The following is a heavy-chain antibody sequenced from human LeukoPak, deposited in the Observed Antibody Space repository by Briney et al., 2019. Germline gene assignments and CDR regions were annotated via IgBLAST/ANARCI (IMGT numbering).Heavy chain of an antibody. V-gene: IGHV4-4*02. CDR2: IYHSGTT. Sequence: SETLSLTCAVSGAFITNSHWWSWARQPPGKGLEWIGEIYHSGTTNYNPSLKSRVTMSVDKSKNQFSLKLSSVTAADRAVYYCATYFYGEYGSYYFDYWGQGTLVTVSS. D-gene: IGHD4-17*01. CDR3: ATYFYGEYGSYYFDY. CDR1: GAFITNSHW. J-gene: IGHJ4*02.